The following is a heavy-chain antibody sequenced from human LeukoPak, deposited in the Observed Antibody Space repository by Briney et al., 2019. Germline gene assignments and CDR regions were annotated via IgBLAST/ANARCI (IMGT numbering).Heavy chain of an antibody. V-gene: IGHV3-7*01. CDR1: GFTFNRCW. Sequence: GGSLRLSCVVSGFTFNRCWMNWVRQAPGKGLEWVAHINPDGRDTYYVDSVKGRFTISRDNAQNSMYLQMNSLRVEDTAVYYCTSWGDTTAEYFQRCVQGTLVTVSS. D-gene: IGHD2-21*02. CDR3: TSWGDTTAEYFQR. CDR2: INPDGRDT. J-gene: IGHJ1*01.